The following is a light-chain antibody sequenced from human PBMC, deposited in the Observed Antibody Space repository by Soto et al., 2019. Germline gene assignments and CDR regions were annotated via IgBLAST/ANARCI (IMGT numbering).Light chain of an antibody. CDR2: AAS. Sequence: EIVLTQSPGTLSLSPGDRATLSCRASETVTGKYLAWYQQKAGQAPRLLIFAASNRATGIPARFSGSGSGTEFTLTISSLQSEDFATYYCQQYNTYWTFGQGTKVDIK. CDR3: QQYNTYWT. J-gene: IGKJ1*01. CDR1: ETVTGK. V-gene: IGKV3-15*01.